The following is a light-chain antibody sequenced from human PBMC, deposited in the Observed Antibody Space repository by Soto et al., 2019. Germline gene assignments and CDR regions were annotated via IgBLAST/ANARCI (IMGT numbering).Light chain of an antibody. J-gene: IGKJ2*01. Sequence: DVVMTQSPLSLPVTLGQPASISCRSSQSLVYSDGNTYLNWFQQRPGESPRRLIYKVSNRVSGVPDKFSGSRSGPDFTLESTRGYAEDVGAYYYMQSTDWQMYTLGPGKKLDI. CDR1: QSLVYSDGNTY. V-gene: IGKV2-30*01. CDR2: KVS. CDR3: MQSTDWQMYT.